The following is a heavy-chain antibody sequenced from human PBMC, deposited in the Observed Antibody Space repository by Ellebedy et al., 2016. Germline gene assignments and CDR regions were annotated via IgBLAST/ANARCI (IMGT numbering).Heavy chain of an antibody. V-gene: IGHV4-34*01. CDR3: ARGLFDHRMAFDI. J-gene: IGHJ3*02. CDR1: GASFRGYY. Sequence: SETLSLTCAVYGASFRGYYWSWSRKDPGEGLEWIGEINHSGSFNYNPSLKSRVTISVETYKNQFSVNLSSVTAADTAVYYCARGLFDHRMAFDIWGQGTMVTVSS. CDR2: INHSGSF. D-gene: IGHD2-21*01.